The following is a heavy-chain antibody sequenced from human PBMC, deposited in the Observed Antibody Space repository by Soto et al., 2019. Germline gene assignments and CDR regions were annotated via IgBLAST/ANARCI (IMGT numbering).Heavy chain of an antibody. J-gene: IGHJ6*02. D-gene: IGHD2-21*01. V-gene: IGHV4-34*01. Sequence: SETLSLTCAVYGGSFSGYFSGYYWGWIRQPPGKGLEWIGEINHSGNTNYNPSLKRRVIISVDTSKTQFSLKLSSVTAADTAVDYCAIGLHIPRACYGMDVWGQGTTVTVSS. CDR3: AIGLHIPRACYGMDV. CDR1: GGSFSGYFSGYY. CDR2: INHSGNT.